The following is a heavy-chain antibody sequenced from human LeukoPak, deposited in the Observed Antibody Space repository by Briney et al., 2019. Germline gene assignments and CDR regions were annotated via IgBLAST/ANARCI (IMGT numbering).Heavy chain of an antibody. V-gene: IGHV1-46*01. CDR2: INPSGGTT. D-gene: IGHD3-22*01. J-gene: IGHJ4*02. CDR3: ARTYYYDSSSYYAFDY. CDR1: GGTNYA. Sequence: ASVKVSCKVSGGTNYALSWVRQAPGQGLEWMGIINPSGGTTSYAQKFQGRVTMTRDMSTSTVYMELSSLRSEDTAVYYCARTYYYDSSSYYAFDYWGQGTLVTVSS.